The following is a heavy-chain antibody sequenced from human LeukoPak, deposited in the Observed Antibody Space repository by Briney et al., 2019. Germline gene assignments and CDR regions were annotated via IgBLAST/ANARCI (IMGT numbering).Heavy chain of an antibody. Sequence: KASETLSLTCAVYGGSFSGYYWSWIRQPPGKGLEWIGEINHSGSTNYNPSLKSRVTISVDTSKNQFSLKLSSVTAADTAVYYCARSNIAARPPYFDYWGQGTLVTVSS. D-gene: IGHD6-6*01. CDR2: INHSGST. CDR3: ARSNIAARPPYFDY. J-gene: IGHJ4*02. CDR1: GGSFSGYY. V-gene: IGHV4-34*01.